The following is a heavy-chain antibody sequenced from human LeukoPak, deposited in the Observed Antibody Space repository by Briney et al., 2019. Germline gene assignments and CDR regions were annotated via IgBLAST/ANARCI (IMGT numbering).Heavy chain of an antibody. CDR3: AVSYYYGSGSYRKFDY. J-gene: IGHJ4*02. CDR1: GGSFSGYY. Sequence: SETLSLTCAAYGGSFSGYYWSWIRQPPGKGLEWIGEINHSGSTNYNPSLKSRVTISVDTSKNQFSLKLSSVTAADTAVYYCAVSYYYGSGSYRKFDYWGQGTLVTVSS. D-gene: IGHD3-10*01. V-gene: IGHV4-34*01. CDR2: INHSGST.